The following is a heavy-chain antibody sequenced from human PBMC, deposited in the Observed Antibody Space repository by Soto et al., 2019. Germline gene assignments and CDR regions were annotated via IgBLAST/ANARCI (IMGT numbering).Heavy chain of an antibody. J-gene: IGHJ4*02. CDR2: IYHSGST. D-gene: IGHD1-1*01. V-gene: IGHV4-30-2*01. CDR3: ARGQTTYDFDY. CDR1: GGSISSGGYS. Sequence: SETLSLTCAVSGGSISSGGYSWSWIRQPPGKGLEWLGYIYHSGSTYYNPSLKSRVTISVDRSQHQLSLKLSSVTAADTAVYYCARGQTTYDFDYWGQGTRVTVSS.